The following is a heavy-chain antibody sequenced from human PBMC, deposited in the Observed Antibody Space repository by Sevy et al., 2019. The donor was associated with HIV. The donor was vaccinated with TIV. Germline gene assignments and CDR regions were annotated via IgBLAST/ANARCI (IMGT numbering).Heavy chain of an antibody. V-gene: IGHV4-34*01. CDR2: INHSGST. CDR3: ARVRLAAAGDAFDI. D-gene: IGHD6-13*01. Sequence: SETLSLTCAVYGGSFSGYYWSWIRQSPGKGLEWIGEINHSGSTNYNASLKSRVTISIDTSTNQFSLRLNSVTAAYTAVYYCARVRLAAAGDAFDIWGQGTMVTVSS. J-gene: IGHJ3*02. CDR1: GGSFSGYY.